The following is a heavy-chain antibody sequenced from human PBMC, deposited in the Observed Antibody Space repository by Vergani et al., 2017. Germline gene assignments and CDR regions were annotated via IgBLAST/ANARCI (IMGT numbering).Heavy chain of an antibody. J-gene: IGHJ3*02. CDR1: GFTFSDFS. V-gene: IGHV3-21*04. CDR2: IGSSGPYI. D-gene: IGHD6-19*01. CDR3: AKVGRSEVAGTFGAFDI. Sequence: VQLVESGGGLVKPGGSLRLSCAASGFTFSDFSMSWVRQAPGKGLDWVAFIGSSGPYINYADSVKGRFIISRDISKNTLFLHMNSLRPEDTAVYYCAKVGRSEVAGTFGAFDIWVQGTMVTVSS.